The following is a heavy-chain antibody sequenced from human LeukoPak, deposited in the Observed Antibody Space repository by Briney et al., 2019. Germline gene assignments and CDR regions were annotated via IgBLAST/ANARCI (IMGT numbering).Heavy chain of an antibody. CDR1: GGSYSGYY. J-gene: IGHJ4*02. CDR3: ARVTGYMIEDYFDY. CDR2: INHSGST. Sequence: SETLSLTCAVYGGSYSGYYWSWIRQPPGKGLEWIGEINHSGSTNYNPSLKSRVTISVKTSKNQFSLKLSSVTAADTAVYYCARVTGYMIEDYFDYWGQGTLVTVSS. D-gene: IGHD3-22*01. V-gene: IGHV4-34*01.